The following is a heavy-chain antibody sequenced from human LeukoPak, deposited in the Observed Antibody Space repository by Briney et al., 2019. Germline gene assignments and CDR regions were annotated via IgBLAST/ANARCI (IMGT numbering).Heavy chain of an antibody. CDR3: ARDLSPGFRYYGSFFDP. Sequence: GGSLRLSCAASGFTFSGYWMSWVRQAPGKGLEWGANIKQDGSERYYVDSVKGRFTISRDNAKNSLFLKMNSLRAEDTAVYYCARDLSPGFRYYGSFFDPWGQGTLVTVSS. J-gene: IGHJ5*02. D-gene: IGHD3-10*01. V-gene: IGHV3-7*01. CDR1: GFTFSGYW. CDR2: IKQDGSER.